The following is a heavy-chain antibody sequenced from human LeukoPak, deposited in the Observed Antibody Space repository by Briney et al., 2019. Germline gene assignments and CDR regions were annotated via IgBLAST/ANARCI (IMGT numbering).Heavy chain of an antibody. D-gene: IGHD6-13*01. CDR3: AGMNPGYSSSWYNAY. Sequence: SETLSLTCTVSGGSISSSSYYWGWIRQPPGKGLEWIVSIYYSGSTYYNPSLKSRVTLSVDTSKNQFSLKLSSVTAADTAVYYCAGMNPGYSSSWYNAYWGQGTLVTVSS. CDR2: IYYSGST. V-gene: IGHV4-39*01. CDR1: GGSISSSSYY. J-gene: IGHJ4*02.